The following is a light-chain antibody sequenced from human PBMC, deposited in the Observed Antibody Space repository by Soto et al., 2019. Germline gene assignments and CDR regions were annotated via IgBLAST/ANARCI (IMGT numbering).Light chain of an antibody. V-gene: IGKV1-5*01. CDR2: DAS. J-gene: IGKJ2*01. CDR3: QQYNSYPYT. Sequence: DIQMTQSTSTVSASVGDAVTITCRASQSISTWLAWYQQKPGKAPNLLIYDASTLKSGGPSGFSGSGSGTEFTLTISSLQPDDSATYYCQQYNSYPYTFGQGTKLEIK. CDR1: QSISTW.